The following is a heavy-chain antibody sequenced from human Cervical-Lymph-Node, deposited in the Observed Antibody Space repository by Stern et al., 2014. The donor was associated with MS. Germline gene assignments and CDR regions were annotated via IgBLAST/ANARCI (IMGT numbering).Heavy chain of an antibody. V-gene: IGHV4-59*11. CDR2: IYYSGST. CDR1: GGSISNHY. D-gene: IGHD2-21*02. Sequence: QVQLQQWGPGLVKPSETLSLTCTVSGGSISNHYWSWIRQPPGKGLEWMGYIYYSGSTNYNPSLKSRLSMSIDTSKKQFSLHVSSVTAADTAVYYCARDDNGVGTIDSWGQGTLVTVSS. J-gene: IGHJ4*02. CDR3: ARDDNGVGTIDS.